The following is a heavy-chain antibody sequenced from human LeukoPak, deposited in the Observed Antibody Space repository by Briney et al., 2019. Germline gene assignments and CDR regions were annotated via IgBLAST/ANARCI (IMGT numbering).Heavy chain of an antibody. Sequence: SETLSLTCTVSGASISSGEYYWSWIRHPAGKGLGLILRVYTSGSTNYNPALTSRVTISVDPSKHKFSLKMSSVTAADTAMYYRAREASDVLNSDWFDPWGQGTLVTVSS. V-gene: IGHV4-61*02. CDR3: AREASDVLNSDWFDP. CDR1: GASISSGEYY. D-gene: IGHD3-9*01. CDR2: VYTSGST. J-gene: IGHJ5*02.